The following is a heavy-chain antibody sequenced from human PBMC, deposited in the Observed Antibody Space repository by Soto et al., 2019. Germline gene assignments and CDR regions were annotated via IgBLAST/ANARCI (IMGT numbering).Heavy chain of an antibody. V-gene: IGHV1-69*08. CDR3: ARDLRGYYDSSGLGFVAFDI. D-gene: IGHD3-22*01. Sequence: QVQLVQSGAEVKKPGSSVKVSCKASGGTFSSYTISWVRQAPGQGLEWMGRIIPILGIANYAQKFQGRVTITADKSTSTAYMELSSLRSEYTSVYYCARDLRGYYDSSGLGFVAFDIWGQGTMVTVSS. CDR1: GGTFSSYT. J-gene: IGHJ3*02. CDR2: IIPILGIA.